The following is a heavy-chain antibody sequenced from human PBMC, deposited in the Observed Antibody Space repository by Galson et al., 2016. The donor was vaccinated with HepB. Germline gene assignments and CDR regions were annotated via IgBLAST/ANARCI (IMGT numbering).Heavy chain of an antibody. CDR2: ISGRGGYT. V-gene: IGHV3-11*06. CDR3: AREDYGASIDY. CDR1: GFTFSDYY. Sequence: SLRLSCAASGFTFSDYYMSWLRQAPGKGLEWISYISGRGGYTNDVDSVKGRFTISRDNARNSLYLQMNSLRAEDTAVYYCAREDYGASIDYWGQGTLVTVSS. D-gene: IGHD4-17*01. J-gene: IGHJ4*02.